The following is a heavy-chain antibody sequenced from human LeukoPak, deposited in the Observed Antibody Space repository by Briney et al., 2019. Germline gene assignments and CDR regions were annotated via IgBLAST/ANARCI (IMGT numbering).Heavy chain of an antibody. J-gene: IGHJ4*02. V-gene: IGHV3-49*04. D-gene: IGHD6-19*01. CDR3: TRVISGWPFDY. CDR1: GFTFGDYA. CDR2: IRSKAYGGTT. Sequence: GGSLRLSCTASGFTFGDYAMSWVRQAPGKGPEWVGSIRSKAYGGTTEYAASVKGRFTISRDDSKSIAYLQMNSLKTEDTAVYYCTRVISGWPFDYWGQGTLVTVSS.